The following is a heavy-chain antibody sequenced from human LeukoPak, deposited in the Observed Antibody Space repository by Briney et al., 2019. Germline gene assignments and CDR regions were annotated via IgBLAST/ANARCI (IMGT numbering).Heavy chain of an antibody. CDR2: INAGNGNI. V-gene: IGHV1-3*01. D-gene: IGHD2-2*01. CDR3: ARGYCSSTSCYMDV. J-gene: IGHJ6*02. Sequence: ASVKASCKASGYTFTSYGLNWVRQAPGQGLEWMGWINAGNGNIKYSQKLQGRVTITGDTSASTAYMELSSLRSEDTAVYYCARGYCSSTSCYMDVWGQGTTVT. CDR1: GYTFTSYG.